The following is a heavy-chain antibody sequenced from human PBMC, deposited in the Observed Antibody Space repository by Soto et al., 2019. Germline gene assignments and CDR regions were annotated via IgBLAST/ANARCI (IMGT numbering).Heavy chain of an antibody. CDR1: GGSISSGGYY. V-gene: IGHV4-31*03. D-gene: IGHD1-1*01. CDR3: AKEGTGSPGYFQH. Sequence: PSETLSLTCTVSGGSISSGGYYWSWIRQHPGKGLEWIGYIYYSGSTYYNPSLKSRVTISVDTSKNQFSLKLSSVTAADTAVYYCAKEGTGSPGYFQHWGQGTLVTVSS. J-gene: IGHJ1*01. CDR2: IYYSGST.